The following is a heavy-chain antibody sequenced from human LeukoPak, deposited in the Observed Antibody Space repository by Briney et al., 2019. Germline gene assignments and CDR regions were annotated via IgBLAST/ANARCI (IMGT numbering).Heavy chain of an antibody. CDR1: GFTFSSYA. CDR2: ISSNGGST. V-gene: IGHV3-64*01. CDR3: ARDGQRISNSAFDI. D-gene: IGHD2-15*01. Sequence: PGGSLRLSCAASGFTFSSYAMHWVRQAPGKGLEYVSAISSNGGSTYYANSVKGRFTISRDNSKNTLYLQMGSLRAEDMAVYYCARDGQRISNSAFDIWGQGAMVTVSS. J-gene: IGHJ3*02.